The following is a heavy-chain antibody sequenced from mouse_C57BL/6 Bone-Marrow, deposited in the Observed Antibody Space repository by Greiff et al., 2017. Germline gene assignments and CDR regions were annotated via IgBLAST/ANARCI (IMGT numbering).Heavy chain of an antibody. J-gene: IGHJ3*01. CDR2: ISDGGSYT. CDR1: GFTFSSYA. CDR3: ASHYYGTWFAY. Sequence: EVMLVESGGGLVKPGGSLKLSCAASGFTFSSYAMSWVRQTPEKRLEWVATISDGGSYTYYPDNVKGRFTISRDNAKNNLYLQMSHLKSEDTAMYYCASHYYGTWFAYWGQGTLVTVSA. V-gene: IGHV5-4*03. D-gene: IGHD1-1*01.